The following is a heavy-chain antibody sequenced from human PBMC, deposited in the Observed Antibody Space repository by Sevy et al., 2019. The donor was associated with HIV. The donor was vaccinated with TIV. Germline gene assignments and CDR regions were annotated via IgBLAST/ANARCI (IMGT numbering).Heavy chain of an antibody. V-gene: IGHV3-30*18. CDR2: ISYDGSNK. J-gene: IGHJ4*02. D-gene: IGHD2-8*01. CDR1: GFTFSSYG. Sequence: GGSLRLSCAASGFTFSSYGMHWVRQAPGKGLEWVAVISYDGSNKYYADSVKGRFTISRDNSKNTLYLQMNSLRAEDTAVYYCAKGPNLGVLWVYAGWELDYWGQGTLVTVSS. CDR3: AKGPNLGVLWVYAGWELDY.